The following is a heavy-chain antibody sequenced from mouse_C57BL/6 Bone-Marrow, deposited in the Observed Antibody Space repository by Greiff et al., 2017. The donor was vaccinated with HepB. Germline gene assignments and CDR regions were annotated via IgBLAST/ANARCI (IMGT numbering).Heavy chain of an antibody. CDR1: GYTFTDYN. Sequence: VQLKQSGPELVKPGASVKIPCKASGYTFTDYNMDWVKQSHGKSLEWIGDINPNNGGTIYNQKFKGKATLTVDKSSSTAYMELRSLTSEDTAVYYCARYGNYSFYAMDYWGQGTSVTVSS. CDR3: ARYGNYSFYAMDY. V-gene: IGHV1-18*01. D-gene: IGHD2-1*01. J-gene: IGHJ4*01. CDR2: INPNNGGT.